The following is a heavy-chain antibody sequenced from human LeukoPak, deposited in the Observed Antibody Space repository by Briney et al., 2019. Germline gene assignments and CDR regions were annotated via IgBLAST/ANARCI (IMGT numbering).Heavy chain of an antibody. V-gene: IGHV4-59*01. CDR1: DGSIRSYY. D-gene: IGHD2-15*01. J-gene: IGHJ5*02. Sequence: SETLSLTCPVYDGSIRSYYWSWIRQPPWKGLEWIGYIYYSGSTNYNPSLKSRVTISVDTSKNQFSLKLSSVTAADTAVYYCAGTPNCRGGTCYSRWLDPWGQGTPVTVSS. CDR2: IYYSGST. CDR3: AGTPNCRGGTCYSRWLDP.